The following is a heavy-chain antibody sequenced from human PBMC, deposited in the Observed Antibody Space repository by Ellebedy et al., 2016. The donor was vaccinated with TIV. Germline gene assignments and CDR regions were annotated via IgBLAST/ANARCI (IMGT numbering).Heavy chain of an antibody. V-gene: IGHV3-73*01. Sequence: GGSLRLXXAASGFTFSGSAMHWVRQASGKGLEWVGHIRSKANSYATAYAASVKGRFTISRDDSKNTAYLQMNSLKTEDTAVYYCTTTGYSMFHGGYWGQGTLVTVSS. D-gene: IGHD6-13*01. CDR1: GFTFSGSA. CDR2: IRSKANSYAT. J-gene: IGHJ4*02. CDR3: TTTGYSMFHGGY.